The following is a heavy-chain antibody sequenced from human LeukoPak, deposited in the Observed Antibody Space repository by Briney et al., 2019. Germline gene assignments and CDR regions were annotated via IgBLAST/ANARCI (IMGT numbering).Heavy chain of an antibody. V-gene: IGHV4-4*07. D-gene: IGHD3-3*01. CDR3: ARGTIFGVVIPNKHFNYYYMDV. CDR2: IYTSGST. J-gene: IGHJ6*03. Sequence: SETLSLTCTVSGGSISSYYWSWIRQPAGKGLEWIGRIYTSGSTNYNPSLKSRVTMSVDTSKNQFSLKLSSVTAADTAVYFCARGTIFGVVIPNKHFNYYYMDVWGKGITVTVAS. CDR1: GGSISSYY.